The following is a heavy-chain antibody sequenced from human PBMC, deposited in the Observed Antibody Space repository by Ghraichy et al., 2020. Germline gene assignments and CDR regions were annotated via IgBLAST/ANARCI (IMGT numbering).Heavy chain of an antibody. Sequence: LRLSCAVSGGSISSCGYYWSWIRQHPGKGLEWIAYIYYSGSTYYNPSLKSRVTISVDTSKNQFSLKLSSVTAADTAVYYWARVSDGDSLDPWGQGTLVTVSS. CDR3: ARVSDGDSLDP. CDR2: IYYSGST. V-gene: IGHV4-31*11. D-gene: IGHD2-21*02. CDR1: GGSISSCGYY. J-gene: IGHJ5*02.